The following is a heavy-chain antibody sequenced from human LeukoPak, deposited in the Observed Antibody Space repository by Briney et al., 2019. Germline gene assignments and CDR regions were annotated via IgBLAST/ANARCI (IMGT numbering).Heavy chain of an antibody. D-gene: IGHD3-10*01. CDR2: INHSGST. V-gene: IGHV4-34*01. CDR1: GGSFSGYY. Sequence: SETLSLTCAVYGGSFSGYYWSWIRQPPGKGLEWIGEINHSGSTNYNPSLKSRVTISVDTSKNQFSLKLSSVTAADTAVYYCARLDGSGSYYYYSMDVWGKGTTVTVSS. J-gene: IGHJ6*04. CDR3: ARLDGSGSYYYYSMDV.